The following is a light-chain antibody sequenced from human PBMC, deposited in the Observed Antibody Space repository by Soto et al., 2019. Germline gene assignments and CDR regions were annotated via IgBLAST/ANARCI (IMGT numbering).Light chain of an antibody. J-gene: IGKJ5*01. CDR2: DSS. CDR1: QNVDKF. CDR3: QQRKNWPPIT. V-gene: IGKV3-11*01. Sequence: EIELTQSPATLSLSPGETATLSCRASQNVDKFLAWYQQRPGQPPRLLIFDSSNRATGVPVRFSGSGSGTVFTLTIGILEPEDSAVYYCQQRKNWPPITCGQGTRLEMK.